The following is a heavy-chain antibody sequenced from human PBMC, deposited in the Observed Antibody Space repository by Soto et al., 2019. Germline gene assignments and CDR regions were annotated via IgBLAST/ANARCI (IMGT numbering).Heavy chain of an antibody. CDR2: IYYSVST. J-gene: IGHJ4*02. Sequence: QVQLQESGPGLVKPSQNLSLTCTVSGGSISSGDYCWSWIRQPPGKDLEWFVYIYYSVSTYYNPSLKSRVTISVDTSKNQFSLKLSSVTAADTAVYYCARGLSYYDSSGYYYVHYFDYWGQGTLVTVSS. D-gene: IGHD3-22*01. CDR1: GGSISSGDYC. CDR3: ARGLSYYDSSGYYYVHYFDY. V-gene: IGHV4-30-4*01.